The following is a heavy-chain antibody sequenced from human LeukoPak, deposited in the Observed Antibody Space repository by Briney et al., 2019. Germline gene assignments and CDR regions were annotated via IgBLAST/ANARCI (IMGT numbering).Heavy chain of an antibody. J-gene: IGHJ3*02. CDR3: AKDQYRSGLDGFDI. CDR1: GFTFSNYG. Sequence: GGSLRLSCAASGFTFSNYGMHWVRQAPGKGLEWVAVIWYDGSNKYYADSVQGRFTISRDNFKNTLYLQMNSLRAEDTAVYYCAKDQYRSGLDGFDIWGQGTMVTVSS. V-gene: IGHV3-33*06. D-gene: IGHD6-19*01. CDR2: IWYDGSNK.